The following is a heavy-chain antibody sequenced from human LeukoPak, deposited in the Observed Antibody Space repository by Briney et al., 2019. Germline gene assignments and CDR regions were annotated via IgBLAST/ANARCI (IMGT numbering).Heavy chain of an antibody. Sequence: SETLSLTCTVSGGSISSYYWSWIRQPPGKGLEWIGYIYYSGSTNYNPSLKSRVTISVDTSKNQFSLKLSSVTAADTAVYYCARSYDSSGAGWFDYWGQGTLVTVSS. V-gene: IGHV4-59*01. J-gene: IGHJ4*02. CDR2: IYYSGST. D-gene: IGHD3-22*01. CDR3: ARSYDSSGAGWFDY. CDR1: GGSISSYY.